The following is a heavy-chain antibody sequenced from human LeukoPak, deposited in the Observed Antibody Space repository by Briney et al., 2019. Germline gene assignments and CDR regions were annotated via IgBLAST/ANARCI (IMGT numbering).Heavy chain of an antibody. CDR2: IKQDGSEK. CDR1: GFTFSSYW. Sequence: GGSLRLSCAASGFTFSSYWMSWVRQAPGKGLEWVANIKQDGSEKYYVDSVKGRFTISRDNAKNSLYLQMNSLRAEDTAVYYCARDGYSSSSGGYDFDYWGQGTLVTVSS. CDR3: ARDGYSSSSGGYDFDY. D-gene: IGHD6-6*01. V-gene: IGHV3-7*03. J-gene: IGHJ4*02.